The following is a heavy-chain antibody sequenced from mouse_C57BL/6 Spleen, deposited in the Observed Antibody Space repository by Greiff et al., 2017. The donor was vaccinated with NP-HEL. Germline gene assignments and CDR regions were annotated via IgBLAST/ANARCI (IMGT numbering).Heavy chain of an antibody. D-gene: IGHD2-3*01. CDR1: GYTFTSYG. J-gene: IGHJ4*01. CDR2: IYPRSGNT. V-gene: IGHV1-81*01. CDR3: ARKEGHDGYYVRGAMDY. Sequence: QVQLQQSGAELARPGASVKLSCKASGYTFTSYGISWVKQRTGQGLEWIGEIYPRSGNTYYNEKFKGKATLTADKSSSTAYMELHSLTSEDSAVDFCARKEGHDGYYVRGAMDYWGQGTSVTVSS.